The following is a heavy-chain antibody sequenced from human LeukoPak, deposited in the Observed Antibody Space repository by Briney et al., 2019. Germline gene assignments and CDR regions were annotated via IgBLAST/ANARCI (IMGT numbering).Heavy chain of an antibody. CDR2: ISSSGNTI. D-gene: IGHD6-13*01. J-gene: IGHJ6*02. CDR1: GFTFSDYY. Sequence: GGSLRLSCAASGFTFSDYYMSWIRQAPGKGLEWVSYISSSGNTIYYADSVKGRFTTSRDNAKNSLYLQMNSLRAEDTAVYYCARDAAAAGPYYYYGMDVWGQGTTVTVSS. V-gene: IGHV3-11*01. CDR3: ARDAAAAGPYYYYGMDV.